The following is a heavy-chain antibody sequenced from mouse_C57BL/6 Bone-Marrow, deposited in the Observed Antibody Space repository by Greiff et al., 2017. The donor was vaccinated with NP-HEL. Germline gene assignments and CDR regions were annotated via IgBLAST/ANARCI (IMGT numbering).Heavy chain of an antibody. Sequence: VQLQQSGAELVRPGASVTLSCKASGYTFTDYEMHWVKQTPVHGLEWIGAIDPETGGTAYNQKFKGKAILTADKSSSTAYIELRSLTSEDSAVYYCTRSNLYGNFYYWGQGTTLTVSS. CDR3: TRSNLYGNFYY. CDR2: IDPETGGT. D-gene: IGHD2-1*01. CDR1: GYTFTDYE. V-gene: IGHV1-15*01. J-gene: IGHJ2*01.